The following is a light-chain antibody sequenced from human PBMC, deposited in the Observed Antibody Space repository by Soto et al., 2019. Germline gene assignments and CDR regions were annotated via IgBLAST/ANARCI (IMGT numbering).Light chain of an antibody. V-gene: IGKV1-5*01. CDR3: QQYNNYPWT. Sequence: IQTTQSPSTLSASVGDRDTITCRASQNINRRLAWYQQKPGKAPNLLIYDASSLESGVPARFSGGGSGTEFTLTISSLQPDDFSTFYCQQYNNYPWTFGQGTKVDIK. CDR2: DAS. CDR1: QNINRR. J-gene: IGKJ1*01.